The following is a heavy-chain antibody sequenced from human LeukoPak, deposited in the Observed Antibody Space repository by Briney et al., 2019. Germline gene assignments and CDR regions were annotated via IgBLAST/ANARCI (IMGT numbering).Heavy chain of an antibody. CDR2: ISSSSTYI. V-gene: IGHV3-21*01. Sequence: GGSLRLSCAASGFTFSSYSMNWVRQAPGQGLEWVSSISSSSTYIYYADSVKGRFTISRDNAKNSLYLQMNSLRAEDTAVYYCARETGSQYCSGGSCYSFNYYFDYWGQGTLVTVSS. J-gene: IGHJ4*02. CDR3: ARETGSQYCSGGSCYSFNYYFDY. CDR1: GFTFSSYS. D-gene: IGHD2-15*01.